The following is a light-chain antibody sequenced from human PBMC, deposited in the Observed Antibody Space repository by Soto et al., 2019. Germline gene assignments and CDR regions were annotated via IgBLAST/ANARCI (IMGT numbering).Light chain of an antibody. V-gene: IGLV2-23*03. CDR1: SSDVGSYNL. CDR2: EGS. CDR3: CSYAGSSTFV. Sequence: QSALTQTASVSASPGQAITISCTGTSSDVGSYNLVSWYQRHPGKAPKLMIYEGSKRPSGISNRFSGSKSGNTASLTISGLQAEDEADYYCCSYAGSSTFVFGGGTKVTVL. J-gene: IGLJ2*01.